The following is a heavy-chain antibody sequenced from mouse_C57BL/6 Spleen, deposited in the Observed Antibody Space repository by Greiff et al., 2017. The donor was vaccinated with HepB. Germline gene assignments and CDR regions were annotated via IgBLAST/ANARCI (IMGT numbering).Heavy chain of an antibody. CDR3: ARRGVYYGSRNWYFDV. J-gene: IGHJ1*03. D-gene: IGHD1-1*01. CDR1: GYTFTDYN. Sequence: EVMLVESGPELVKPGASVKIPCKASGYTFTDYNMDWVKQSHGKSLEWIGDINPNNGGTIYNQKFKGKATLTVDKSSSTAYMELRSLTSEDTAVYYCARRGVYYGSRNWYFDVWGTGTTVTVSS. CDR2: INPNNGGT. V-gene: IGHV1-18*01.